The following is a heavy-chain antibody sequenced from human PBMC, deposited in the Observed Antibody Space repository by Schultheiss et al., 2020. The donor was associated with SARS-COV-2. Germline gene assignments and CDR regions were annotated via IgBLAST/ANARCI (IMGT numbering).Heavy chain of an antibody. J-gene: IGHJ4*02. CDR3: ARASTETLALPDDY. CDR1: GGSISSYY. D-gene: IGHD4-17*01. CDR2: INHSGGT. Sequence: ESLKISCTVSGGSISSYYWSWIRQPPGKGLEWIGEINHSGGTNYNPSLESRVSISVDTSKNQFSLKLSSVTAADTAVYYCARASTETLALPDDYWGQGTLVTVSS. V-gene: IGHV4-34*01.